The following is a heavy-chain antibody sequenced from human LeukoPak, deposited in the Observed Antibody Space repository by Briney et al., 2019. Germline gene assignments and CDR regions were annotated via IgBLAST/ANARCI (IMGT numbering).Heavy chain of an antibody. Sequence: GGSLRRSCAASGFTFISYSMNWVRQAPGKGLEWVSYISSSSSTIYYADSVKGRFTISRDNAKNSLYLQMNSLRAEDTAVYYCARVDRYCDSSGYRPADAFDIWGQGTMVTVSS. CDR3: ARVDRYCDSSGYRPADAFDI. CDR2: ISSSSSTI. V-gene: IGHV3-48*04. J-gene: IGHJ3*02. D-gene: IGHD3-22*01. CDR1: GFTFISYS.